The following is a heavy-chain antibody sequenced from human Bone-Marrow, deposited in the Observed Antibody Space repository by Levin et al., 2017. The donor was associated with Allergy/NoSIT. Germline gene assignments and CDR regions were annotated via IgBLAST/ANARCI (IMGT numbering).Heavy chain of an antibody. CDR2: ISGSGDST. D-gene: IGHD6-13*01. J-gene: IGHJ4*02. CDR1: GFTLSNYA. V-gene: IGHV3-23*01. Sequence: PGGSLRLSCVASGFTLSNYAVSWVRQAPGKGLEWVSGISGSGDSTTYIDSVKGRFTISRDHSKNTLYLQMNTLRAEDTAVYYCTRGKCSNSWCRPPFDCWGQGTLVTVSS. CDR3: TRGKCSNSWCRPPFDC.